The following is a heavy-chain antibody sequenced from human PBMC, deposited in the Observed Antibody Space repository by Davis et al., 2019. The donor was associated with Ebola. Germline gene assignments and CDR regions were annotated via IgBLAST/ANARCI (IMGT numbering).Heavy chain of an antibody. CDR1: GYTFTSYG. CDR2: ISAYNGNT. D-gene: IGHD2-15*01. J-gene: IGHJ6*02. Sequence: ASVKVSCKASGYTFTSYGISWVRQAPGQGLEWMGWISAYNGNTNYAQKLQGRVTITTDTSTSTAYMELSSLRSDDTAVYYCARENCSGGSCYFLLAVWGQGTTVTVSS. V-gene: IGHV1-18*01. CDR3: ARENCSGGSCYFLLAV.